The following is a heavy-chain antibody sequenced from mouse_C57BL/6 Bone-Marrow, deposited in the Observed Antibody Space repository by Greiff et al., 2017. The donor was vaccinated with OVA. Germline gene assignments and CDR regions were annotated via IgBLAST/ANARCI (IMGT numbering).Heavy chain of an antibody. CDR2: IDPETGGT. CDR3: TRWLPLPY. V-gene: IGHV1-15*01. CDR1: GYTFTDYE. D-gene: IGHD2-2*01. Sequence: QVQLKESGAELVRPGASVTLSCKASGYTFTDYEMHWVKQTPVHGLEWIGAIDPETGGTAYNQKFKGKAILTADKSSSTAYMELRSLTSEDSAVYYCTRWLPLPYWGQGTLVTVSA. J-gene: IGHJ3*01.